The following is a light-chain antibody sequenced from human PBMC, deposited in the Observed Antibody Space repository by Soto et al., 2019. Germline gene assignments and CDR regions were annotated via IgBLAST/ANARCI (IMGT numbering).Light chain of an antibody. CDR2: EVS. CDR3: CSYAGSTTRVL. CDR1: SSDVDTYKY. J-gene: IGLJ2*01. V-gene: IGLV2-14*01. Sequence: QSALTQPASVSGSPGQSITISCTGTSSDVDTYKYVSWYQQHPGKAPKLMIYEVSHRPSGVSDRFSGSKSGNTASLTISGLQADDEADYYCCSYAGSTTRVLFGGGTKLTVL.